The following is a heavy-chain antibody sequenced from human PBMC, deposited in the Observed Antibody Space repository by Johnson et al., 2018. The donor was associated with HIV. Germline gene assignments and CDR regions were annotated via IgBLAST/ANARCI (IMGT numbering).Heavy chain of an antibody. D-gene: IGHD3-16*02. CDR1: GFTFDDYA. CDR2: IRSKAYGGTK. V-gene: IGHV3-49*04. Sequence: EVQLVESGGGLVQPGRSLRLSCTASGFTFDDYAMSWVRQAPGKGLEWVGFIRSKAYGGTKEYAASVKGRFIISRDDSKSIAYLQMNSLKTEDTAVYYCTTAIVIDAFNIWGQGMMVTVSS. J-gene: IGHJ3*02. CDR3: TTAIVIDAFNI.